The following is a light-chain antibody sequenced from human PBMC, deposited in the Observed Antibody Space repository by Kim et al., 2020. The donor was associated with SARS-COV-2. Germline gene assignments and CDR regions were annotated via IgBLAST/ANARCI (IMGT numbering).Light chain of an antibody. CDR3: QQRSNWLGT. CDR2: DAS. V-gene: IGKV3-11*01. Sequence: LSPGERATRSCRASQSVSSYLAWYQQKPGQAPRLLIYDASNRATGIPARFSGSGSGTDFTLTISSLEPEDFAVYYCQQRSNWLGTFGGGTKVDIK. CDR1: QSVSSY. J-gene: IGKJ4*01.